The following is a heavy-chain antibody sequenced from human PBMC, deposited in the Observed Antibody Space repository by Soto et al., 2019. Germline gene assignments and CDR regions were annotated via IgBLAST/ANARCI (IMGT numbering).Heavy chain of an antibody. V-gene: IGHV4-39*01. CDR2: IYYSGST. J-gene: IGHJ5*02. CDR3: ARHFALVAANHLSHPDWFDP. Sequence: QLQLQESGPGLVKPSETLSLTCTVSGGSISSSSYYWGWIRQPPGKVLEWIGSIYYSGSTYYNPSLKSRVTRAVDTSKNQSSLKLSSVTAADTAVYYCARHFALVAANHLSHPDWFDPWGQGTLVTVSS. D-gene: IGHD2-15*01. CDR1: GGSISSSSYY.